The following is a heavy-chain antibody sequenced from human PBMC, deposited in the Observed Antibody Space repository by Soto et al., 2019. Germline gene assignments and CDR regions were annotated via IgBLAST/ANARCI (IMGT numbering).Heavy chain of an antibody. V-gene: IGHV4-59*01. D-gene: IGHD3-3*01. CDR3: ARESWSYDFWSGYEGGNFDY. Sequence: PSETLSLTCTVSGGAISGFYWSWMRQPPGKGLEWIGYIYYSGSTNYNPSLKSRVTISVDTSKNQFSLRAEDTAVYYCARESWSYDFWSGYEGGNFDYWGQGTLVTVSS. CDR1: GGAISGFY. J-gene: IGHJ4*02. CDR2: IYYSGST.